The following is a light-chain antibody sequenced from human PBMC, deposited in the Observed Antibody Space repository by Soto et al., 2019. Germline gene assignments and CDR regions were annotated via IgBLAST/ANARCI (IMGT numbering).Light chain of an antibody. J-gene: IGLJ1*01. Sequence: QSALTQPASVSGSPGQSITISRTGTSSDIGRYDFVSWYQQLPGKAPKLLIYEVNHRPSGISDRFSGSKSGNTASLTISGLQADDEAHYYCCYYTGSPYVFGSGTKVTVL. CDR1: SSDIGRYDF. CDR2: EVN. V-gene: IGLV2-14*01. CDR3: CYYTGSPYV.